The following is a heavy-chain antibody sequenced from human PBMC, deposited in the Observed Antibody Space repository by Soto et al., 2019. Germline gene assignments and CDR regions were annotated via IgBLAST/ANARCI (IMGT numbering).Heavy chain of an antibody. Sequence: SQTLSLTCAISVDSASSNSVTCNWIMQSPLRGLEWLGRTYYRSKWYNDYAVSVKSRITTSPDTSRTQFSLPLISVTPEDTAVYYCATGGWLQSTTAFDSWGKGTLVTV. D-gene: IGHD5-12*01. V-gene: IGHV6-1*01. CDR3: ATGGWLQSTTAFDS. CDR2: TYYRSKWYN. CDR1: VDSASSNSVT. J-gene: IGHJ4*02.